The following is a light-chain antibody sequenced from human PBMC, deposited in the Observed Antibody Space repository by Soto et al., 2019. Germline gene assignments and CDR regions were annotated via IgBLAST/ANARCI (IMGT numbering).Light chain of an antibody. J-gene: IGLJ3*02. Sequence: QSVLTQPASVSGSPGQSITISCTGTYSDVGGFNYVSWYQQHPGKAPELMIYDVSNRPSGVSNRFSGSKSGNTASLTISGLQADDEADYYCSSYTSSNTVLFGGGTKLTVL. CDR1: YSDVGGFNY. CDR2: DVS. V-gene: IGLV2-14*03. CDR3: SSYTSSNTVL.